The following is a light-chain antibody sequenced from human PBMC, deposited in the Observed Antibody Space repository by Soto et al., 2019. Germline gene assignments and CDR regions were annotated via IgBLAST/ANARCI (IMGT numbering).Light chain of an antibody. J-gene: IGKJ1*01. CDR2: RAS. V-gene: IGKV1-5*03. CDR3: QQNQTYSMT. CDR1: QSIGDS. Sequence: DVQMTQSPSTVSASVGDRVTITCRARQSIGDSLAWYQQKPGKGPKVLIYRASSLQSGVPSRFSGSGAGTDFTLSIRSLQDDDFGTYYRQQNQTYSMTFGQGTKVEIK.